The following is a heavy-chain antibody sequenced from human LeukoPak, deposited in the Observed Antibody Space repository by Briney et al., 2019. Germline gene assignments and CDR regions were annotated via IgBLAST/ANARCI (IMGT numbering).Heavy chain of an antibody. D-gene: IGHD3-22*01. Sequence: PGGSLRLSCAASGFTFSSYNMNWVRQAPGKGLEWVSYISSSSSIYYADSVKGRFTISRDNAKNSLYLQMNSLRAEDTAVYYCARSSTYYYDSPGYYWGQGILVTVSS. V-gene: IGHV3-48*01. CDR3: ARSSTYYYDSPGYY. CDR1: GFTFSSYN. J-gene: IGHJ4*02. CDR2: ISSSSSI.